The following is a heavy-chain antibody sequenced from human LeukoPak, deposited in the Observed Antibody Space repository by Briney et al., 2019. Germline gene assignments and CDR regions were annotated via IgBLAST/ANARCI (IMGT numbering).Heavy chain of an antibody. J-gene: IGHJ4*02. V-gene: IGHV1-18*01. CDR2: ISAYNGNT. CDR1: GYTFTTYG. Sequence: GASVKVSCKASGYTFTTYGISWVRQAPGQGLQWMGWISAYNGNTNYAQKLQGRVTMTTDTSTSTAYMELRSLRSDDTAVYYCAVKRDPTFYYFDYWGQGTLVTVSS. D-gene: IGHD1-1*01. CDR3: AVKRDPTFYYFDY.